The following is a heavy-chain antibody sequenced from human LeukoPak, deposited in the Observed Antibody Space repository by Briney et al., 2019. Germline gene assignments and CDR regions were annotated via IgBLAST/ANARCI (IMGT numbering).Heavy chain of an antibody. CDR3: AKEDETDVLLWFGELLIRFDP. CDR2: ISGSGGST. J-gene: IGHJ5*02. D-gene: IGHD3-10*01. V-gene: IGHV3-23*01. Sequence: GGSLRLSCAASGFTFSSYAMSWVRQAPGKGLEWVSAISGSGGSTYYADSVKGRFAISRDNSKNTLYLQMNSLRAEDTAVYYCAKEDETDVLLWFGELLIRFDPWGQGTLVTVSS. CDR1: GFTFSSYA.